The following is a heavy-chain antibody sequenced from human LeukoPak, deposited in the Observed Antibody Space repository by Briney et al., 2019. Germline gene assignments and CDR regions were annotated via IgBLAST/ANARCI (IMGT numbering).Heavy chain of an antibody. J-gene: IGHJ4*02. CDR2: INYSGST. V-gene: IGHV4-39*01. CDR3: ARLSDY. Sequence: SETLSLTCSVSGDSIRSGTYYWSWIRQPPGKGLEWIGSINYSGSTYYNPSLKSRVTISVDTSKTQFSLKLSSVTAADTAVYYCARLSDYWGQGTLVTVSS. CDR1: GDSIRSGTYY.